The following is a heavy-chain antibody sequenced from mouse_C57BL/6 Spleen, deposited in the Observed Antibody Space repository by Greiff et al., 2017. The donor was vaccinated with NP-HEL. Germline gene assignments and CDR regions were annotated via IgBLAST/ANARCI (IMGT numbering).Heavy chain of an antibody. Sequence: QVQLQQPGAELVMPGASVKLSCKASGYTFTSYWMHWVKQRPGQGLEWIGEIDPSDSYTNYNQKFKGKSTLTVDKSSSTAYMQLSSLTSEDSAVYSCASLYYYGGGFAYWGQGTLVTVSA. CDR3: ASLYYYGGGFAY. CDR2: IDPSDSYT. V-gene: IGHV1-69*01. CDR1: GYTFTSYW. J-gene: IGHJ3*01. D-gene: IGHD1-1*01.